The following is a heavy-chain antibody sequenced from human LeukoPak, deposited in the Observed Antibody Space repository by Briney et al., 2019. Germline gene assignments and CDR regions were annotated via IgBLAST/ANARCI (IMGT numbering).Heavy chain of an antibody. V-gene: IGHV1-46*01. CDR2: IHPGGDT. Sequence: ASVKVSCTASGYTLTSHYMYWVRQAPGQGLELMSSIHPGGDTVYGQKFQGRLTMTRDTSTSTVYMELSSLRSEDTAVYFCAREGYYSGGSGNQKAFDYWGQGTLITVSS. CDR1: GYTLTSHY. CDR3: AREGYYSGGSGNQKAFDY. D-gene: IGHD2-8*02. J-gene: IGHJ4*02.